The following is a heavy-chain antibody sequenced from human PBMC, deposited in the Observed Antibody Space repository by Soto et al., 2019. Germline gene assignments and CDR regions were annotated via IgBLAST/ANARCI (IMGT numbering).Heavy chain of an antibody. D-gene: IGHD1-26*01. J-gene: IGHJ4*02. Sequence: GASVKLYCKASGGTFSSYTISWVRQAPGQGLEWMGWIIPINGITNYAQKFQGRVTMTTDTSTSTAYMELRSLRSDDTAVYYCARGEPMGDYWGQGTLVTVSS. V-gene: IGHV1-69*10. CDR1: GGTFSSYT. CDR2: IIPINGIT. CDR3: ARGEPMGDY.